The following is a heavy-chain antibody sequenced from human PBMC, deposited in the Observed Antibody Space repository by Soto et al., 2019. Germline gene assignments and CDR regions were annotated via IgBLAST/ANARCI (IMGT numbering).Heavy chain of an antibody. CDR1: GDSIIGFY. Sequence: SETLSLTCTASGDSIIGFYWSWIRQPPGRGLEWIGDISYSGSTNYNPSLKSRLTISLDTSKNQFSLTLNSVTAADTAVYYCARGGTYYDFWSGYYLSGMGWFDPWGQGTLVTVSS. V-gene: IGHV4-59*12. D-gene: IGHD3-3*01. CDR2: ISYSGST. CDR3: ARGGTYYDFWSGYYLSGMGWFDP. J-gene: IGHJ5*02.